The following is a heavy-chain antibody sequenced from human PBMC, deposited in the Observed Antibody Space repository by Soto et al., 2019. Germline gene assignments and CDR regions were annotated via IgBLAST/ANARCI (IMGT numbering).Heavy chain of an antibody. Sequence: SETLALTCTVSGGSISSSSYYWGWIRQPPGKGLEWIGSIYYSGSTYYNPSLKSRVTISVDTSKNQFSLKLSSVTAADTAVYYCATMGSSSWYTIYYYYYYGMAVWGQGTTVPVSS. CDR3: ATMGSSSWYTIYYYYYYGMAV. V-gene: IGHV4-39*01. CDR1: GGSISSSSYY. D-gene: IGHD6-13*01. J-gene: IGHJ6*02. CDR2: IYYSGST.